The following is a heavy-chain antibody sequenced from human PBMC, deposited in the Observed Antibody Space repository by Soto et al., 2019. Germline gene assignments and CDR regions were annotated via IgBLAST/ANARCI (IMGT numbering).Heavy chain of an antibody. J-gene: IGHJ4*02. CDR2: INHSGST. CDR3: ARAAQTTDFDY. V-gene: IGHV4-34*01. D-gene: IGHD4-17*01. CDR1: GGSFSGYY. Sequence: QVQLQQWGAGLSKPSETLSLTCAVYGGSFSGYYWSWIRQPPGKGLEWIGEINHSGSTNYNPSLKSRVTISVDTSKNQFSLKLSSVTAADTAVYYCARAAQTTDFDYWGQGTLVTVSS.